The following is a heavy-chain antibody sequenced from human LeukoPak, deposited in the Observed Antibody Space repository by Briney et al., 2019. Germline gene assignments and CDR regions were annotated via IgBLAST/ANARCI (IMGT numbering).Heavy chain of an antibody. V-gene: IGHV4-34*01. CDR1: GGSFSGYY. CDR2: INHSGST. Sequence: PSETLSLTCAVYGGSFSGYYWSWIRQPPGKGLEWIGEINHSGSTNYNPSLKSRVTISVDTSKNQFSLKLSSVTAADTAVYFCARGRSGWNFDYWGQGTPVTVSS. D-gene: IGHD6-19*01. J-gene: IGHJ4*02. CDR3: ARGRSGWNFDY.